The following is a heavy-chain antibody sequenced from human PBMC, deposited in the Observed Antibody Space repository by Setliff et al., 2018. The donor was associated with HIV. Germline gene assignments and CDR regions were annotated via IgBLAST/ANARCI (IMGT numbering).Heavy chain of an antibody. D-gene: IGHD3-10*01. J-gene: IGHJ4*02. CDR2: IIPMFGTT. V-gene: IGHV1-69*13. CDR1: GGTFSNYG. Sequence: GASVKVSCKASGGTFSNYGINWVRQAPGQGLEWMGGIIPMFGTTTYAQKFQGRVTITSDESTSTAYMELSSLRSEDTAVYYCARDEEVGLNGSGSYQYWGQGTLVTVSS. CDR3: ARDEEVGLNGSGSYQY.